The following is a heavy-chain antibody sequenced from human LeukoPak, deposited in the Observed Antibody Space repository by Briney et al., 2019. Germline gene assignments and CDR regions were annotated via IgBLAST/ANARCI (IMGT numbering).Heavy chain of an antibody. D-gene: IGHD5-24*01. J-gene: IGHJ3*02. CDR1: GYTFTGYY. CDR3: ARDRSWGYIDAFNI. V-gene: IGHV1-18*04. Sequence: ASVKVSCKASGYTFTGYYMHWVRQAPGQGLEWMGWISAYNGNTNYAQKFQGRVTMTTDTSTSIAYMELRSLRSDDTAVHYCARDRSWGYIDAFNIWGQGTMVTVSS. CDR2: ISAYNGNT.